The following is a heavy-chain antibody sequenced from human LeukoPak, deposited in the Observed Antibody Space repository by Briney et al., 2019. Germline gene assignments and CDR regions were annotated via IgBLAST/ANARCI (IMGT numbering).Heavy chain of an antibody. D-gene: IGHD2-15*01. Sequence: ASVKVSCKASGYTFTSYDINWVRQATGQGLEWMGWMNPNSGNTGYAQKFQGRVTMTRNTSISTAYMELSSLGSEDTAVYYCARGDIVVVVAATHYYYYGMDVWGQGTTVTVSS. V-gene: IGHV1-8*01. CDR1: GYTFTSYD. CDR2: MNPNSGNT. J-gene: IGHJ6*02. CDR3: ARGDIVVVVAATHYYYYGMDV.